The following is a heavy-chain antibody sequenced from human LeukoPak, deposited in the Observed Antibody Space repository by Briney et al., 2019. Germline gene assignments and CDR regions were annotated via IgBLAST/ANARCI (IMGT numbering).Heavy chain of an antibody. Sequence: SETLSLTCTVSGGSISSSSYYLGWIRQPPGTGLEWIGSIYYSGSTYYNPSLKSRVTILVDPSKNQFSLKLSSVTAADTAVYYCARLGSGWSRKFDYWGQGTLVTVSS. CDR2: IYYSGST. CDR3: ARLGSGWSRKFDY. D-gene: IGHD6-19*01. CDR1: GGSISSSSYY. V-gene: IGHV4-39*01. J-gene: IGHJ4*02.